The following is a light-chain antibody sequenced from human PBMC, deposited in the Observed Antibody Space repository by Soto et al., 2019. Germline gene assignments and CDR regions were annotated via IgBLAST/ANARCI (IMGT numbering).Light chain of an antibody. Sequence: DIQMTQSPSTLSASVGDRVTITCRARQSISSWLAWYQQKPGKAPNLLIYDASSLESGVPSRFSGSGSGTEFTLTISSLQPDDFATYYCQQYNSYSRTFGQGTKVEIK. CDR2: DAS. V-gene: IGKV1-5*01. CDR1: QSISSW. CDR3: QQYNSYSRT. J-gene: IGKJ1*01.